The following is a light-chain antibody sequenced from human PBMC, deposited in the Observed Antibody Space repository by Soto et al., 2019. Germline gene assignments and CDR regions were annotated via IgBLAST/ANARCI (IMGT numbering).Light chain of an antibody. CDR3: SSYTSNSPLDV. CDR2: DVS. CDR1: SSDVGGYEY. Sequence: QSALTQPASVSGSPGQSITISCTGTSSDVGGYEYVLWYQQHPGKAPKLMIYDVSNRPSGVSNRFSGSKSGNTASLTISGLQAEDEADYYCSSYTSNSPLDVFGTGTKLTVL. J-gene: IGLJ1*01. V-gene: IGLV2-14*01.